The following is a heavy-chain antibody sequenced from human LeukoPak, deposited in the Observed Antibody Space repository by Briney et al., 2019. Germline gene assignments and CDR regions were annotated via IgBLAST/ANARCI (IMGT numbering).Heavy chain of an antibody. V-gene: IGHV3-7*01. CDR2: IKQDGSEK. Sequence: PGGSLRLSCAASGFTFSSYWMSWVRQAPGKGLEWVANIKQDGSEKYYVDSVKGRFTISRDNAKNSLYLRMNSLRAEDTAVYYCARCDSSSWDNWFDPWGQGTLVTVSS. D-gene: IGHD6-13*01. CDR1: GFTFSSYW. CDR3: ARCDSSSWDNWFDP. J-gene: IGHJ5*02.